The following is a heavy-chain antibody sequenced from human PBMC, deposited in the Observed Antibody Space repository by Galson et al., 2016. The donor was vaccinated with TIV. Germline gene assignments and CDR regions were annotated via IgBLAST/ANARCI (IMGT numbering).Heavy chain of an antibody. CDR2: INPNSGGT. CDR3: AKIGQEHDAFDI. V-gene: IGHV1-2*04. J-gene: IGHJ3*02. D-gene: IGHD1/OR15-1a*01. Sequence: SAKVSCKASGYTFTEYYIHWVRQAPGQGLEWMGWINPNSGGTMYAQKFQGWVTMTRDTSITTAYMELSRLKSDDTAVYYCAKIGQEHDAFDIWGQGTMVTVFS. CDR1: GYTFTEYY.